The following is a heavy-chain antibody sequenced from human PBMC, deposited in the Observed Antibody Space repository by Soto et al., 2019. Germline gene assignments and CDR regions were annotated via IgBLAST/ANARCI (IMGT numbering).Heavy chain of an antibody. D-gene: IGHD2-2*01. J-gene: IGHJ4*02. V-gene: IGHV3-30*18. Sequence: LRLSCAASGFTFSSYGMHWVRQAPGKGLEWVAVISYDGSNKYYADSVKGRFTISRDNSKNTLYLQMNSLRAEDTAVYYCAKDPCSSTSCHFDYWGQGTLVTVS. CDR1: GFTFSSYG. CDR3: AKDPCSSTSCHFDY. CDR2: ISYDGSNK.